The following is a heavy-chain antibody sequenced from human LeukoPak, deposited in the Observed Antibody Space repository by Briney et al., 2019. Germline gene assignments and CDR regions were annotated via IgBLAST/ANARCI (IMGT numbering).Heavy chain of an antibody. CDR1: GCMFTHYG. CDR2: INSAEGGT. J-gene: IGHJ4*02. V-gene: IGHV1-18*01. Sequence: ASVKVSCKASGCMFTHYGVSWVRQAPGQGLEWMGWINSAEGGTLYAENLQGRVTLTTDTSTSTLYMELRTLRSDDTAVYYCARSSSGWSVDFWGQGTLVTVSS. CDR3: ARSSSGWSVDF. D-gene: IGHD6-19*01.